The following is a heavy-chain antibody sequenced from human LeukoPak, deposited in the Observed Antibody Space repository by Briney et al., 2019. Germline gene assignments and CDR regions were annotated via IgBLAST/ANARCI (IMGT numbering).Heavy chain of an antibody. J-gene: IGHJ6*02. CDR1: GGSISSSSYY. Sequence: PSETLSLTCTVSGGSISSSSYYWGWIRQPPGKGLEWIGSIYYSGSTYYNPSLKSGVTISVDTSKNQFSLKLSSVTAADTAVYYCAVFDPYYYYGMDVWGQGTTVTVSS. D-gene: IGHD3-10*02. V-gene: IGHV4-39*01. CDR3: AVFDPYYYYGMDV. CDR2: IYYSGST.